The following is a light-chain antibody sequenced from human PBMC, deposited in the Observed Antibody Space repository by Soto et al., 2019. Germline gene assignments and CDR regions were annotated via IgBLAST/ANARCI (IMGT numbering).Light chain of an antibody. CDR2: RAS. Sequence: DIQMTQSPSTLSASVGDRVTITCRASQSISDWLAWYQQKPGKAPKLLIYRASDLESGVPSRFSGSGSGTEFTLTISSLQPDDFATYYCQQYNSVYTFGQGTKLEIK. J-gene: IGKJ2*01. V-gene: IGKV1-5*03. CDR3: QQYNSVYT. CDR1: QSISDW.